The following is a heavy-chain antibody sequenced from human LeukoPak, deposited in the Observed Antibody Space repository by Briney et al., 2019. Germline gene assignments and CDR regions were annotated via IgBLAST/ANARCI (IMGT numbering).Heavy chain of an antibody. Sequence: PGGSLRLSCAASGFTVSSNSMSWVRQAPGKGLEWVSFIYSDNTHYSDSVKGRFTISRDNSKNTLYLQMNSLRAEDTAVYYCARRAGAYSHPYDYWGQRTLVTVSS. V-gene: IGHV3-53*01. CDR1: GFTVSSNS. J-gene: IGHJ4*02. CDR3: ARRAGAYSHPYDY. D-gene: IGHD4/OR15-4a*01. CDR2: IYSDNT.